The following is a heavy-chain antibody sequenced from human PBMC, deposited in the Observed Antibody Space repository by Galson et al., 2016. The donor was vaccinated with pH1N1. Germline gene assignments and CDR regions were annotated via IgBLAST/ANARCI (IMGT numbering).Heavy chain of an antibody. J-gene: IGHJ3*02. CDR2: VYPGDSDT. CDR3: GRHGDAYGADAFAI. D-gene: IGHD2-21*02. CDR1: RYNFAKYW. V-gene: IGHV5-51*01. Sequence: QSGAEVKKPGESLMISCEGSRYNFAKYWIAWVRQMPGKGLEWMGIVYPGDSDTTYSPSFQGHVTISADKSKSSVYLQWRSLKASDTAMYYCGRHGDAYGADAFAIWGQGTLCTISS.